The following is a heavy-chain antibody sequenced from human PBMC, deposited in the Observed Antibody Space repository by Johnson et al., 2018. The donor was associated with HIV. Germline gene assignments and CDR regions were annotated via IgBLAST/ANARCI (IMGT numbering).Heavy chain of an antibody. D-gene: IGHD1-26*01. CDR2: ISYDGSNK. CDR1: GFTFSSYA. Sequence: QVQLVESGGGVVQPGRSLRLSCAASGFTFSSYAMHWVRQAPGKGLEWVAVISYDGSNKYYADSVKGRFTISRDNSKNTLYLQMNSLRAEDTAVYYCAKARGIVGATGAFDIWGQGTMVTVSS. CDR3: AKARGIVGATGAFDI. J-gene: IGHJ3*02. V-gene: IGHV3-30*04.